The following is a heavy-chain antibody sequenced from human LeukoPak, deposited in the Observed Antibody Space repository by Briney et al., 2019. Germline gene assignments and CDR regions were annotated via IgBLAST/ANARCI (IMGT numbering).Heavy chain of an antibody. D-gene: IGHD6-13*01. CDR3: ARRRLPAADPWYFDL. Sequence: GGSLRLSCAVSGITLSNYGMSWVRQAPGKGLEWVAGISDSGGSTNYADSVKGRFTISRDNPKNTLYLQMNSLRAEDTAVYYCARRRLPAADPWYFDLWGRGTLVTVSS. CDR1: GITLSNYG. J-gene: IGHJ2*01. V-gene: IGHV3-23*01. CDR2: ISDSGGST.